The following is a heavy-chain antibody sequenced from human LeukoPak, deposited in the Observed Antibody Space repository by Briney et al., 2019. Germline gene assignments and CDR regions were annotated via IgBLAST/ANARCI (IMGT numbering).Heavy chain of an antibody. CDR2: IYYSGST. J-gene: IGHJ6*02. V-gene: IGHV4-4*07. CDR1: GGSISSYY. CDR3: ARKGSSWTNYYYGMDV. D-gene: IGHD6-13*01. Sequence: SETLSLTCTVSGGSISSYYWSWIRQPAGKGLEWIGRIYYSGSTDYNPSLKSRVTISVDTSKNQFSLKLSSVTAADTAVYYCARKGSSWTNYYYGMDVWGQGTTVTVSS.